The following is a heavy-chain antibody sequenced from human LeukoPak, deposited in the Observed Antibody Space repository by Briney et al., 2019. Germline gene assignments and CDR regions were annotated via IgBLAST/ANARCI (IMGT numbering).Heavy chain of an antibody. Sequence: SETLSLTCTVSGGSISSYYWSWIRQPPGKGLEWIGYIYYSGSTNYNPSLKSRVTISVDTSKNQFSLKLSSVTAVDTAVYYCARQTTVVTHFDYWGQGTLVTVSS. CDR2: IYYSGST. J-gene: IGHJ4*02. CDR1: GGSISSYY. V-gene: IGHV4-59*08. CDR3: ARQTTVVTHFDY. D-gene: IGHD4-23*01.